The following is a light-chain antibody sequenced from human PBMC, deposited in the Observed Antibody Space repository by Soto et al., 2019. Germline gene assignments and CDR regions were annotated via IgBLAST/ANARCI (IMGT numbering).Light chain of an antibody. V-gene: IGKV1-9*01. CDR2: VVS. CDR3: QHLTSYPIT. J-gene: IGKJ5*01. Sequence: DIQLTQSPSFLSASVGDRVTITCRASQGISNYLAWYQQKPGEAPKLLISVVSTLRSGVPSRFSGSGSGTEFSLTISSLQPEDFATYYCQHLTSYPITFGQGTRLELK. CDR1: QGISNY.